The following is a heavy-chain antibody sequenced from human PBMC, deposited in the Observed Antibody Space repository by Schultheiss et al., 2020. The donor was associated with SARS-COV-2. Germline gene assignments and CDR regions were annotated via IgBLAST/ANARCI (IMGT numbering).Heavy chain of an antibody. CDR3: ASRADYSSSGGDWFDY. D-gene: IGHD6-6*01. Sequence: ASVKVSCKASGYTFTGYYMHWVRQAPGQGLEWMGWINPNSGGTNYAQKFQGRVTMTRDTSISTAYMELSRLRSDDTAVYYCASRADYSSSGGDWFDYWGQGTLVTVSS. V-gene: IGHV1-2*02. CDR1: GYTFTGYY. J-gene: IGHJ4*02. CDR2: INPNSGGT.